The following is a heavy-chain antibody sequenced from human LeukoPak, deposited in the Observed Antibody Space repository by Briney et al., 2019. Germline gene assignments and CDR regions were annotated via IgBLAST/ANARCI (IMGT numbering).Heavy chain of an antibody. CDR3: ARELADY. CDR1: GYSISSGYY. Sequence: PSETLSLTCTVSGYSISSGYYWGWIRQPPGKGLEWIGSIYYSGSTYYNPSLKSRVTISVDTSKNQFSLKLSSVTAADTAVYYCARELADYWGQGTLVTVSS. V-gene: IGHV4-38-2*02. CDR2: IYYSGST. J-gene: IGHJ4*02.